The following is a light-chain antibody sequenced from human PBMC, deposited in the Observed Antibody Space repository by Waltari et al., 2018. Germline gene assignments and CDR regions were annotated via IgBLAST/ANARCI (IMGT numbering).Light chain of an antibody. CDR3: QQCYTFPYT. V-gene: IGKV4-1*01. J-gene: IGKJ2*01. CDR1: QSVLSRSNNKNY. CDR2: WAS. Sequence: DIVLTQSPDSLAVSLGERATINCKSSQSVLSRSNNKNYFGWYQQKPGQPPKLLITWASTRESGVPDRFSGSGSGTDFTLTSSGLQAEDVAVYFCQQCYTFPYTFGQGTQLEIK.